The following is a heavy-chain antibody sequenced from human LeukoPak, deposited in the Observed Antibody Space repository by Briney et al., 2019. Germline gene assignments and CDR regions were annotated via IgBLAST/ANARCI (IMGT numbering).Heavy chain of an antibody. CDR3: ARDARIVVVPAAMGIGGYYYYYGMDV. J-gene: IGHJ6*02. D-gene: IGHD2-2*01. Sequence: GGSLRLSCAASGFTFSRYWMSWVRQAPGKGLEWVANIKQDGSEKYYVDSVKGRFTISRDNAKNSLYLQMNSLRAEDTAVYYCARDARIVVVPAAMGIGGYYYYYGMDVWGQGTTVTVSS. V-gene: IGHV3-7*03. CDR2: IKQDGSEK. CDR1: GFTFSRYW.